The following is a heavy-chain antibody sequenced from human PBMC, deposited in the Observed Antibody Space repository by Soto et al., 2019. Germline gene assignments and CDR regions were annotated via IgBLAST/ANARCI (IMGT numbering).Heavy chain of an antibody. CDR1: GFTFSSYS. J-gene: IGHJ3*02. D-gene: IGHD6-13*01. CDR2: ISSSSSYI. CDR3: ARDFHSSSGTDAFDI. V-gene: IGHV3-21*01. Sequence: GGSLRLSCAASGFTFSSYSMNWVRQAPGKGLEWVSSISSSSSYIYYADSVKGRFTISRDNAKNSLYLQMNNLRAEDTAVYYCARDFHSSSGTDAFDIWGQGTMVTVSS.